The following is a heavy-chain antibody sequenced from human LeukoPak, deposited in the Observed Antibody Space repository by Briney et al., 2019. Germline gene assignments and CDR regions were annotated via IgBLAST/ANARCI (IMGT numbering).Heavy chain of an antibody. CDR2: INHSGST. Sequence: RTSETLSLTCAVYGGSFSGYYWSWIRQPPGKGLEWIGEINHSGSTNYNPSLKSRVTISVDTSKNQFSLKLSSVTAADTAVYYCARAGVRYFDWSNWFDPWGQGTLVTVSS. D-gene: IGHD3-9*01. J-gene: IGHJ5*02. CDR1: GGSFSGYY. CDR3: ARAGVRYFDWSNWFDP. V-gene: IGHV4-34*01.